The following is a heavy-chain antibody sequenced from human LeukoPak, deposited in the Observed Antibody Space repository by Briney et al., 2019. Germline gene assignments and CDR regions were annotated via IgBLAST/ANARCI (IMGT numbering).Heavy chain of an antibody. V-gene: IGHV3-30*18. D-gene: IGHD6-6*01. CDR3: AKDWVRGSSVRYYFDY. CDR2: ISYDGSNK. Sequence: GGSLSLSCAAPGLTFSSYGRTWVRQAPGKGLEWVEVISYDGSNKYYADSVKGRFTISRDNSKNTLYLQMNSLRAEDTAVYYCAKDWVRGSSVRYYFDYWGQEPWSPSPQ. J-gene: IGHJ4*01. CDR1: GLTFSSYG.